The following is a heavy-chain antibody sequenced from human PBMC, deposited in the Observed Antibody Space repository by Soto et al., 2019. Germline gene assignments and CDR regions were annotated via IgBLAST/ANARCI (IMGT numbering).Heavy chain of an antibody. D-gene: IGHD6-13*01. J-gene: IGHJ6*02. Sequence: GGSLRLSCAASGFTFSTYAIHWVRQAPGKGLEWVAVISYDVSNKYYADSVKGRFTISRDNSKNTLYMQMNSLRAEDTAVYYCARARSYSRSPNRYYGLDVWGQGTTVTVSS. CDR1: GFTFSTYA. CDR2: ISYDVSNK. V-gene: IGHV3-30-3*01. CDR3: ARARSYSRSPNRYYGLDV.